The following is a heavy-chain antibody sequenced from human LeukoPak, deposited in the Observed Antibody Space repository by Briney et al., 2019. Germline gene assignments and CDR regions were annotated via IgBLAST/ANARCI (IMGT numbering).Heavy chain of an antibody. CDR3: AKGYCSGGSCPIDY. Sequence: GGSLRLSCAASKFTFSSYAMSWVRQAPGKGLEWVSAISGSGGSTYYADSVKGRFTISRDNSKNTLYLQMNSLRAEDTAVYYCAKGYCSGGSCPIDYWGQGTLVTVSS. J-gene: IGHJ4*02. V-gene: IGHV3-23*01. CDR2: ISGSGGST. D-gene: IGHD2-15*01. CDR1: KFTFSSYA.